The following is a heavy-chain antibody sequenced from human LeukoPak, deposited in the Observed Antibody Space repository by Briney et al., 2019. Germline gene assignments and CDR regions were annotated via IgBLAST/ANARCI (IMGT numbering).Heavy chain of an antibody. D-gene: IGHD2-2*01. V-gene: IGHV3-7*04. Sequence: GGSLRLSCAVSGLTTRSSWMSWVRQAPGKGLEWVANIDPDGTDLYYMDSVKGRFTVSRDNDKNSLYLQMHSLRVEDTATYYCVRGSSSFWGQGTLVTV. CDR3: VRGSSSF. CDR1: GLTTRSSW. J-gene: IGHJ4*02. CDR2: IDPDGTDL.